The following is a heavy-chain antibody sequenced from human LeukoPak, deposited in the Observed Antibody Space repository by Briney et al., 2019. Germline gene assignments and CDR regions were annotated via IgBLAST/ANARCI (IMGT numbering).Heavy chain of an antibody. CDR2: IYNSGST. D-gene: IGHD3-10*01. V-gene: IGHV4-59*08. CDR3: ARQRSESDDAFEI. J-gene: IGHJ3*02. CDR1: GGSISSYY. Sequence: SETLSLTCTVSGGSISSYYWSWIRQPPGKGLEWLGCIYNSGSTNYNPSLKSRVTISVDTSKNQFSLKLSSVTAADTAVYYCARQRSESDDAFEIWGQGTMVTVAS.